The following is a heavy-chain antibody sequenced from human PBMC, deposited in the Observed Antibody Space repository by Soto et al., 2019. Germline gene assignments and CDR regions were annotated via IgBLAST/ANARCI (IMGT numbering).Heavy chain of an antibody. CDR1: GFTFSSYG. D-gene: IGHD3-22*01. J-gene: IGHJ4*02. CDR3: ARVFSHSSGYYYDY. Sequence: GSLRLSCAASGFTFSSYGMHWVRQAPGKGLEFVSAITGNGGSTYYADSVRGRFTISRVNSKNTLYLQMGSLGPEDMAVYFCARVFSHSSGYYYDYWGQGTLVTVSS. V-gene: IGHV3-64*02. CDR2: ITGNGGST.